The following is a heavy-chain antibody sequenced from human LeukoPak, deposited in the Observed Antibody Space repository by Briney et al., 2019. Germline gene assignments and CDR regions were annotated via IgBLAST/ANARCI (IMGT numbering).Heavy chain of an antibody. V-gene: IGHV4-34*01. CDR3: ARLCSSSWYGNYYYGMDV. D-gene: IGHD6-13*01. Sequence: SETLSLTCAVYGGSFSGYYWSWIRQPPGKGLEWIGEINHSGSTNYNPSLKSRVTISVDTSKNQFSLKLSSVTAADTAVYYCARLCSSSWYGNYYYGMDVWGQGTTVTVSS. J-gene: IGHJ6*02. CDR2: INHSGST. CDR1: GGSFSGYY.